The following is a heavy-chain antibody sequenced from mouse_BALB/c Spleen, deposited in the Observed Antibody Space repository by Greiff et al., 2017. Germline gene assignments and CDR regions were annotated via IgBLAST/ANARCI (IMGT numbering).Heavy chain of an antibody. CDR3: ARERGLTGLDY. CDR2: LSDGGSYT. CDR1: GFTFSDYF. Sequence: EVKVVESGGGLVKPGGSLKLSCAASGFTFSDYFMYWVRQTPEKRLEWVATLSDGGSYTYYPDSVKGRFTISRDNAKNNLYLQMSSLKSEDTAMYYCARERGLTGLDYWGQGTTLTVSS. D-gene: IGHD1-3*01. J-gene: IGHJ2*01. V-gene: IGHV5-4*02.